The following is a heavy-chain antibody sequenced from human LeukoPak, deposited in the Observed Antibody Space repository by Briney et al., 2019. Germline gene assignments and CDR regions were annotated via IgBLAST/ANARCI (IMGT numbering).Heavy chain of an antibody. J-gene: IGHJ4*02. D-gene: IGHD3-3*01. V-gene: IGHV1-58*02. CDR1: GFTFTSSA. Sequence: GASVKVSCKASGFTFTSSAMQWVRQARGQRLEWIGWIVVGSGNTNYAQKFQERATITRDMSTSTAYMEPSSLRSEDTAVYYCAADLKSRWSFDYWGQGTLVTVSS. CDR3: AADLKSRWSFDY. CDR2: IVVGSGNT.